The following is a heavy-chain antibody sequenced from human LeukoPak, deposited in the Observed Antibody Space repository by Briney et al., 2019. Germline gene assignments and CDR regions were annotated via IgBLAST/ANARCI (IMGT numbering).Heavy chain of an antibody. J-gene: IGHJ4*02. V-gene: IGHV7-4-1*02. Sequence: ASVKVSCKASGYTFTGYYVHWVRQAPGQGLEWMGWINTNTGNPTYAQGFTGRFVFSLDTSVSTAYLQISSLKAEDTAVYYCARDMAAGYWELALDYWGQGTLVTVSS. CDR1: GYTFTGYY. CDR3: ARDMAAGYWELALDY. CDR2: INTNTGNP. D-gene: IGHD1-26*01.